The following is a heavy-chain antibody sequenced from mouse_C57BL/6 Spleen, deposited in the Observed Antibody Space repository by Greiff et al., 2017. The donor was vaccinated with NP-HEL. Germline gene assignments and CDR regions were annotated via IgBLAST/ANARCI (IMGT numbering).Heavy chain of an antibody. J-gene: IGHJ2*01. CDR2: INPNYGTT. CDR3: ARRGNYYGSSYFDY. Sequence: EVKLMESGPELVKPGASVKISCKASGYSFTDYNMNWVKQSNGKSLEWIGVINPNYGTTSYNQKFKGKATLTVDQTSSTAYMQLNSLTSEDSAVYYCARRGNYYGSSYFDYWGQGTTLTVSS. CDR1: GYSFTDYN. V-gene: IGHV1-39*01. D-gene: IGHD1-1*01.